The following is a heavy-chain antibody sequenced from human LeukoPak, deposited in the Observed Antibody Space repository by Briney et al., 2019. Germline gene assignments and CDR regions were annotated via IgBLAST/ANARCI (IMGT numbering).Heavy chain of an antibody. J-gene: IGHJ4*02. Sequence: PSETLSLTCAVYGGSFSGYYWSWIRQPPGKGLEWIGEINHSGSTNYNPSLKSRVTISVDTSKNQFSLKLSSVTAAGTAVYYCARDGLGYCTNGVCYTAYYFDYWGQGTLVTVSS. V-gene: IGHV4-34*01. CDR3: ARDGLGYCTNGVCYTAYYFDY. D-gene: IGHD2-8*01. CDR2: INHSGST. CDR1: GGSFSGYY.